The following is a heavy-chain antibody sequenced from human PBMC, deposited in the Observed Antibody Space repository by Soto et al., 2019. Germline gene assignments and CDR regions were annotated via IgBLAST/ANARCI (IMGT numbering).Heavy chain of an antibody. CDR3: ARGLFSESSYSGGWYYFDN. D-gene: IGHD1-26*01. V-gene: IGHV4-39*07. Sequence: PSETLSLTCTVSGGSISSSSYYWGWIRQPPGKGLEWIGEINHSGSTYYNPSLKSRVTISLHTSSDQFSLELSSVTAADTAVYYCARGLFSESSYSGGWYYFDNWSQGTLVTVSS. J-gene: IGHJ4*02. CDR1: GGSISSSSYY. CDR2: INHSGST.